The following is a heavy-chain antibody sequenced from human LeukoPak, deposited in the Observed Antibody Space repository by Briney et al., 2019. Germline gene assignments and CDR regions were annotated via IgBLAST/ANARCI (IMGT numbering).Heavy chain of an antibody. CDR3: ARGTRRYGSGSHLSIDDY. CDR2: MNPNSGNT. D-gene: IGHD3-10*01. V-gene: IGHV1-8*01. J-gene: IGHJ4*02. Sequence: ASVKVSCKASGYTFTSYDINWVRQATGQGLEWMGWMNPNSGNTGYAQKFQGRVTMTRNTSISTAYMELSSLRSEDTAVYYCARGTRRYGSGSHLSIDDYWGQGTLVTVSS. CDR1: GYTFTSYD.